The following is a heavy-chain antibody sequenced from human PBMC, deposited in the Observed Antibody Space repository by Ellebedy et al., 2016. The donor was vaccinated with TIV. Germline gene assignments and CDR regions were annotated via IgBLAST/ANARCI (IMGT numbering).Heavy chain of an antibody. V-gene: IGHV1-69*04. Sequence: SVKVSXXASGGTFNSYVISWVRQAPGQGLEWMGRIIPILGTPNYAQKFQGRVTITADKSTSTAYMDLNSLTSEDTAVYYCARVTQWQGFDPWGQGTLVTVSS. CDR3: ARVTQWQGFDP. D-gene: IGHD6-19*01. CDR2: IIPILGTP. CDR1: GGTFNSYV. J-gene: IGHJ5*02.